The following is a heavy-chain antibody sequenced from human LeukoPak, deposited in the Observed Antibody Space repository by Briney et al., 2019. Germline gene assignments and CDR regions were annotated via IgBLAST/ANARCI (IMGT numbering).Heavy chain of an antibody. Sequence: PGGSLRLSCAASGFTFSSYGMHWVRQAPGKGLEWVAVISYDGSNKYYADSVKGRFTISRDNSKNTLYLQMNSLRAEDTAVYYCAKGDSGWYGGAFDIWGQGTMVTVSS. J-gene: IGHJ3*02. V-gene: IGHV3-30*18. D-gene: IGHD6-19*01. CDR2: ISYDGSNK. CDR3: AKGDSGWYGGAFDI. CDR1: GFTFSSYG.